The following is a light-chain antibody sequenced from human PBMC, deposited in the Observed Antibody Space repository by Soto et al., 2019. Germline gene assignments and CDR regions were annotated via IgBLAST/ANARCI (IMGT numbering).Light chain of an antibody. CDR2: GVT. Sequence: QSSLTQPASVSGSPRQSITISCTGTGSDVGGYNYVSWYQQHPGKAPKLMIYGVTNRPSGVSNRFSGSKSGNTASLTISGLQAEDEADYYCSSYTSSSTLVFGTGTKVTVL. V-gene: IGLV2-14*01. J-gene: IGLJ1*01. CDR1: GSDVGGYNY. CDR3: SSYTSSSTLV.